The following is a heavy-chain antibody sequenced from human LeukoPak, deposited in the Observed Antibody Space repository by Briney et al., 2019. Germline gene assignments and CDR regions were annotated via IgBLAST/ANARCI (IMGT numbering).Heavy chain of an antibody. CDR1: GYTFTTYY. Sequence: ASVKVSCKASGYTFTTYYLHWVRQAPGQGLEWMGIINPSSGSTSYAQKFQGRVTMTRNTSTSTVYMELSSLRSEDTAIYYCARVLGEHRYGSIDHWGQGTLVTVSS. CDR3: ARVLGEHRYGSIDH. CDR2: INPSSGST. V-gene: IGHV1-46*01. D-gene: IGHD5-18*01. J-gene: IGHJ4*02.